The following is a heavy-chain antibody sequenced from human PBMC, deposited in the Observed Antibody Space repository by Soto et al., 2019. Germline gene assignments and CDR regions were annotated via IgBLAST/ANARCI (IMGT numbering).Heavy chain of an antibody. D-gene: IGHD3-3*01. CDR1: GGSISSYY. Sequence: SETLSPTCTVSGGSISSYYWSWIRQPPGKGLEWIGYIYYSGSTNYNPSLKSRVTISVDTSKNQFSLKLSSVTAADTAVYYCARAGRGVVITGYYGMDVWGQGTTVTVSS. J-gene: IGHJ6*02. CDR3: ARAGRGVVITGYYGMDV. V-gene: IGHV4-59*01. CDR2: IYYSGST.